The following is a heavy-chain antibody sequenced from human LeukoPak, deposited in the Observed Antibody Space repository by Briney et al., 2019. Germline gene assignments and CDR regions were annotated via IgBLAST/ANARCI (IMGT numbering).Heavy chain of an antibody. CDR3: ASPSYCSSTSCRDPNDAFGI. Sequence: GGSLRLSCAASGFTVSSNYMSWVRQAPGKGLEWVSVIYSGGSTYYADSVKGRFTISRDNSKNTLYLQMNSLRAEDTAVYYCASPSYCSSTSCRDPNDAFGIWGQGTMVTVSS. D-gene: IGHD2-2*01. J-gene: IGHJ3*02. CDR2: IYSGGST. V-gene: IGHV3-53*01. CDR1: GFTVSSNY.